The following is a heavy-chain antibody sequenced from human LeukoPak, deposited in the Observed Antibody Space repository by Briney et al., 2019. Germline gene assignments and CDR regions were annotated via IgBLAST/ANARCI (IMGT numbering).Heavy chain of an antibody. CDR3: AKDGRNNFDY. CDR2: ISWNSGSI. CDR1: GFTFSSYG. Sequence: GGSLRLSCAASGFTFSSYGMNWVRQAPGKGLGWVSGISWNSGSIGYADSVKGRFTISRDNAKNSVYLQMNSLRAEDTALYYCAKDGRNNFDYWGQGTLVTVSS. J-gene: IGHJ4*02. V-gene: IGHV3-9*01.